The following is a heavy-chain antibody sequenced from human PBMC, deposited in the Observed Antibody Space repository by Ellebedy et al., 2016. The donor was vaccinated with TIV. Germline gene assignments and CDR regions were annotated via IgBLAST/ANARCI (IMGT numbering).Heavy chain of an antibody. CDR1: GFTFSSYW. V-gene: IGHV3-74*01. CDR3: ARDHPLGIENFDY. D-gene: IGHD7-27*01. Sequence: PGGSLRLSCAASGFTFSSYWMHWVRQAPGKGLVWVSRINSDGSSTSYAASVKGRFTISRDNAKNTLYLQMNSLRAEDTAVYYCARDHPLGIENFDYWGQGTLVTVSS. J-gene: IGHJ4*02. CDR2: INSDGSST.